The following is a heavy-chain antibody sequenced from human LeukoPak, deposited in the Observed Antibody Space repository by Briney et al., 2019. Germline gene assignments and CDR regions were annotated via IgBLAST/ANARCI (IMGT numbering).Heavy chain of an antibody. CDR3: AGGNVDTAMNWFDP. Sequence: PETLSLTCTVSGGSLSSYYWSWVRQPPGKGLEWIGYIYYSGSTNYNPSLKSRVTISVDTSKNQFSLKLSSVTAADTAVYYCAGGNVDTAMNWFDPWGQGTLVTVSS. D-gene: IGHD5-18*01. V-gene: IGHV4-59*01. CDR1: GGSLSSYY. J-gene: IGHJ5*02. CDR2: IYYSGST.